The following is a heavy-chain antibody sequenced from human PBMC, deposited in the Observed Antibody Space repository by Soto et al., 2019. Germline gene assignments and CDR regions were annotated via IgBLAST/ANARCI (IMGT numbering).Heavy chain of an antibody. D-gene: IGHD4-17*01. CDR2: IYPGDSDT. Sequence: GESLKISCKGSGYSFTTYWIGWVRQRPGKGLEWMGIIYPGDSDTRYSPSLQGQVTISADKSISTAYLQWSSLQASDIAMYYCARHPEARTTEFDYWGQGTLVTVSS. V-gene: IGHV5-51*01. CDR1: GYSFTTYW. J-gene: IGHJ4*02. CDR3: ARHPEARTTEFDY.